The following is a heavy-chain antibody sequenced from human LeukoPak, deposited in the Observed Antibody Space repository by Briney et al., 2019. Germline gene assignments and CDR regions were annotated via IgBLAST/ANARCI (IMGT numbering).Heavy chain of an antibody. CDR1: EFSVGSNY. J-gene: IGHJ5*02. Sequence: GGSLRLSCAASEFSVGSNYMSWVRQAPGKGLEWVSVIYSGGSTYYADSVKGRFTISRDNSKNTLYLQMNSLRAEDTAVYYCARDRGYYDSSGYFPWGQGTLVTVSS. CDR3: ARDRGYYDSSGYFP. CDR2: IYSGGST. D-gene: IGHD3-22*01. V-gene: IGHV3-66*01.